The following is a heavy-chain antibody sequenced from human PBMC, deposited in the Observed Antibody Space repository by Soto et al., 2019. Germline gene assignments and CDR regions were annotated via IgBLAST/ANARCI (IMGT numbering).Heavy chain of an antibody. CDR3: ARQRTTVATQAYFDH. Sequence: SETLSLTCTVSGGSITSSSYYWGWIRQPPGKGLEWIGGIYYSGRSYYNPSLKSRVTMSVDTSKNQFSLTLNSVTAADAAVYYCARQRTTVATQAYFDHWGQGTLVTVSS. CDR1: GGSITSSSYY. J-gene: IGHJ4*02. V-gene: IGHV4-39*01. D-gene: IGHD4-17*01. CDR2: IYYSGRS.